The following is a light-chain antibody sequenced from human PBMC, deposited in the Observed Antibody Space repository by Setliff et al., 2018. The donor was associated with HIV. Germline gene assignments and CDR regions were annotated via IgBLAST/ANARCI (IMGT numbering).Light chain of an antibody. V-gene: IGLV2-14*03. CDR3: MSYLSTNSYV. Sequence: QSALTQPASVSGTPGQSITISCTGSSSDIGTYDRVSWYQQRPDGGPRLIIYDVIHRPSGVPYRFSGSKSGNTASLTISGLQTEDEADYYCMSYLSTNSYVFGTGTKVTVL. J-gene: IGLJ1*01. CDR2: DVI. CDR1: SSDIGTYDR.